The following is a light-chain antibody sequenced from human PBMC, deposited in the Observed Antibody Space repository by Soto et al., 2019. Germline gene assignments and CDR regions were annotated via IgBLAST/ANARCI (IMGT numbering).Light chain of an antibody. CDR1: QSVSRY. V-gene: IGKV3-11*01. J-gene: IGKJ4*01. Sequence: EIVLTQSPATLSLSPGERATLSCRASQSVSRYLAWYQQKPGQAPRLLIYDTSNRATGIPARLSGSGSGTDFTLTISSLEPEDFAVYYCQQRSNWLLTFGGGTKVEI. CDR2: DTS. CDR3: QQRSNWLLT.